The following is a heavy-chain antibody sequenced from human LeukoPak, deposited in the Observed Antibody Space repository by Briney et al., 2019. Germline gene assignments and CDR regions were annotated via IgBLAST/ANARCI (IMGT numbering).Heavy chain of an antibody. D-gene: IGHD3-3*01. V-gene: IGHV4-39*01. CDR2: INYSGST. CDR1: GGSISSSSYY. CDR3: ARRSGLWSGYYLFDY. J-gene: IGHJ4*02. Sequence: PSETLSLTCTVSGGSISSSSYYWDWIRQPPGKGLEWIGSINYSGSTYYNPSLKSRVTISVDTSKNQISLKASSVTAADTAVYYCARRSGLWSGYYLFDYWGQGTLVTVSS.